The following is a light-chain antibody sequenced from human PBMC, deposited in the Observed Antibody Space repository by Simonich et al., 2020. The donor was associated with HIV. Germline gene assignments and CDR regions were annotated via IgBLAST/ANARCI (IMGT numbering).Light chain of an antibody. CDR1: SGSIASNY. V-gene: IGLV6-57*03. Sequence: NFMLTQPHSVSESPGKTVTISCTRSSGSIASNYVQWYQQRPGSAPTTVIYEDNQRPSGVPDRFSGSIDSSSNSASLTISGLMTEDEADYYCQSYDSSDQKVFGGGTKLTVL. J-gene: IGLJ3*02. CDR2: EDN. CDR3: QSYDSSDQKV.